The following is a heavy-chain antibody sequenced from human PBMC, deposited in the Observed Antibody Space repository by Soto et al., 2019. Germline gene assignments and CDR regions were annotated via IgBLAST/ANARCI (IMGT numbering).Heavy chain of an antibody. CDR3: ARDIMAYAFDI. J-gene: IGHJ3*02. CDR2: IYHSGST. CDR1: GCSISSGGYS. D-gene: IGHD2-8*01. Sequence: SETMSLTCAFSGCSISSGGYSWSWIRQPPGKGLEWIGYIYHSGSTNYNPSLKSRVTISVDKSKNQFSLKLSSVTAADTAVYYCARDIMAYAFDIWGQGTMVTVSS. V-gene: IGHV4-30-2*01.